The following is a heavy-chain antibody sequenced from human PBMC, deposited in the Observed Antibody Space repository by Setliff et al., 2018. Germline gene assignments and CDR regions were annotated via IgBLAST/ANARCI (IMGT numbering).Heavy chain of an antibody. CDR3: AGGRRYDYGWDFDY. CDR2: IYIGGSA. CDR1: GGSISSYY. Sequence: PSETLSLTCTVSGGSISSYYWSWIRQPAGKGLQWIGHIYIGGSANYNPSLKSRVTISLDTSKNQFSPNLTSVTAADTAVYYCAGGRRYDYGWDFDYWGQGTLVTVSS. V-gene: IGHV4-4*07. J-gene: IGHJ4*02. D-gene: IGHD4-17*01.